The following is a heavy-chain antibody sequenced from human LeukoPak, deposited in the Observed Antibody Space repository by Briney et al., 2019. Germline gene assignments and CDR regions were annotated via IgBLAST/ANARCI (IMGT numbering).Heavy chain of an antibody. D-gene: IGHD5-18*01. CDR2: ISGSGGST. Sequence: GGSLRLSCTASGFTFRDYYVTWIRQAPGKGLEWVSAISGSGGSTYYADSVKGRFTLSRDNSKNTLYLQMNSLRAEDTAVYYCAKDRGRGYSYGYRSGNMDVWGKGTTVTISS. V-gene: IGHV3-23*01. CDR3: AKDRGRGYSYGYRSGNMDV. J-gene: IGHJ6*03. CDR1: GFTFRDYY.